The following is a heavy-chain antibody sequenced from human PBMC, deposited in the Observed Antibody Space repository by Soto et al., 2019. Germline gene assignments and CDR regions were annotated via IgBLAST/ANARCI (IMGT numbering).Heavy chain of an antibody. CDR1: GYTFTSYG. J-gene: IGHJ4*02. D-gene: IGHD5-18*01. V-gene: IGHV1-18*01. CDR2: ISAYNGNT. CDR3: ARDLLGIQLWSTNLHDY. Sequence: ASVKVSCKASGYTFTSYGISWVRQAPGQGLEWMGWISAYNGNTNYAQKLQGRVTMTTDTSTSTAYMELRSLRSDDTAVYYCARDLLGIQLWSTNLHDYWAQGTLVPVSS.